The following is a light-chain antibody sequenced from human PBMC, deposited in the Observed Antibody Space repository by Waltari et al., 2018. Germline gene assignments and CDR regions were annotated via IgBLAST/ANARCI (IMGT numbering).Light chain of an antibody. Sequence: QSVLTQPPSASGTPGQRVTISCSGSSSNIGSNTVNWYQQLPGTAPKLLIYSNNQRPSGVPDRVSGSKSGTSASLAISGLQSEDEADYYCAAWDDSLNGYVFGTGTKVT. CDR1: SSNIGSNT. J-gene: IGLJ1*01. CDR2: SNN. CDR3: AAWDDSLNGYV. V-gene: IGLV1-44*01.